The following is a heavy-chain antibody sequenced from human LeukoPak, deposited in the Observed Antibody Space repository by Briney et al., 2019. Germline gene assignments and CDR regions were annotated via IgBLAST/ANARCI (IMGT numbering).Heavy chain of an antibody. CDR3: AHYGDYRFMYYFDY. CDR1: GFSLSTSGVS. D-gene: IGHD4-17*01. J-gene: IGHJ4*02. V-gene: IGHV2-5*01. CDR2: IYWNDDK. Sequence: SGPTLVNPTQTLTLTCTFSGFSLSTSGVSVGWIRQPPGKALEWLALIYWNDDKRYSPSLKSRLTITKDTSKNQVVLKMTNMDPVDTATYYCAHYGDYRFMYYFDYWGQGTLVTVSS.